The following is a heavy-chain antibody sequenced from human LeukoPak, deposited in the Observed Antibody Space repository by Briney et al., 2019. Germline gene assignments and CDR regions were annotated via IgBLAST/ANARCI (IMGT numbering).Heavy chain of an antibody. Sequence: GGSLRLSCGASRFSFTTYWMAWVRQAPGKGLEWVANIKQDGTEKYYVDSVKGRFTISRDYARNSLYLQLNSLRDEDTAVYYCGRLSEMFRGPQVIYYFDYWGQGTLVTVSS. CDR2: IKQDGTEK. V-gene: IGHV3-7*01. CDR1: RFSFTTYW. D-gene: IGHD3-10*01. CDR3: GRLSEMFRGPQVIYYFDY. J-gene: IGHJ4*02.